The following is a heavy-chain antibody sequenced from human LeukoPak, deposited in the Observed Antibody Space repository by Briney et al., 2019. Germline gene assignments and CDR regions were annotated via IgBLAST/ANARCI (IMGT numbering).Heavy chain of an antibody. V-gene: IGHV4-39*07. J-gene: IGHJ6*02. CDR3: ARDRVQLWLRYYYGMDV. CDR1: GGSISSSSYY. Sequence: TSETLSLTCTVSGGSISSSSYYWGWIRQPPGKGLEWIGSIYYSGSTYYNPSLKSRVTISVDTSKNQFSLKLSSVTAADTAVYYCARDRVQLWLRYYYGMDVWGQGTTVTVSS. D-gene: IGHD5-18*01. CDR2: IYYSGST.